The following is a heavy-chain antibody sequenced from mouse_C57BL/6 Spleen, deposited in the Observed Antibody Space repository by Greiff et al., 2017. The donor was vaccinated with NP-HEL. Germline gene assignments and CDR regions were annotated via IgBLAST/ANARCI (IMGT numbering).Heavy chain of an antibody. J-gene: IGHJ3*01. D-gene: IGHD3-3*01. CDR2: IYPGDGDT. Sequence: QVHVKQSGPELVKPGASVKISCKASGYAFSSSWMNWVKQRPGKGLEWIGRIYPGDGDTNYNGKFKGKATLTADKSSSTAYMQLSSLTSEDSAVYFCARGGTEFAYWGQGTLVTVSA. CDR3: ARGGTEFAY. CDR1: GYAFSSSW. V-gene: IGHV1-82*01.